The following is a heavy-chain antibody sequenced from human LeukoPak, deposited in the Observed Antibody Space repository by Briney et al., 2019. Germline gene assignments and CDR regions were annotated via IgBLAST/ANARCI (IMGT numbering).Heavy chain of an antibody. CDR1: GGSISDYY. CDR2: IYDSGST. Sequence: PSETLSLTCTVSGGSISDYYWSWIRQSPGRGLEWIGQIYDSGSTDYNPSLKSRATISVDTSKNQFSLKLRSVTAADTAVYYCARAPRGRSYGYWSGYGPQQFYYGMDVWGQGTAVSVSS. D-gene: IGHD5-18*01. J-gene: IGHJ6*02. V-gene: IGHV4-59*01. CDR3: ARAPRGRSYGYWSGYGPQQFYYGMDV.